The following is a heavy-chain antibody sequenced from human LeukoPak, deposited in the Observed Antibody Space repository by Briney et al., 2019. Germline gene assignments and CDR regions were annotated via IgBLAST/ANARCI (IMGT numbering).Heavy chain of an antibody. J-gene: IGHJ4*02. CDR1: GFTFSSYS. D-gene: IGHD1-26*01. V-gene: IGHV3-21*01. CDR3: ARDGTARELGNYFDY. Sequence: GGSLRLSCAASGFTFSSYSMNWVRQAPGKGLEWVSSISSSSSYIYYADSVKGRFTISRDNAKNSLYLQMNSLRAEDTAVYYCARDGTARELGNYFDYWGQGTLVTVSS. CDR2: ISSSSSYI.